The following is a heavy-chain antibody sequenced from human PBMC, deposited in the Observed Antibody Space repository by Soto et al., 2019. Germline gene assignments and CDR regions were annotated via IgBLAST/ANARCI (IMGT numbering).Heavy chain of an antibody. D-gene: IGHD3-3*01. CDR3: AKLGSGYYTGLYFDY. Sequence: EVQLVESGGALVQRGGSLRLSCAASGFTFGDYWMSWVRQAPGKGLEWVANMKEDGSKKYYVDSVKGRFTVSRDNAKKSLYLQMNSRRAEDTAVYYCAKLGSGYYTGLYFDYWGQGTLVTVSS. V-gene: IGHV3-7*03. CDR1: GFTFGDYW. CDR2: MKEDGSKK. J-gene: IGHJ4*02.